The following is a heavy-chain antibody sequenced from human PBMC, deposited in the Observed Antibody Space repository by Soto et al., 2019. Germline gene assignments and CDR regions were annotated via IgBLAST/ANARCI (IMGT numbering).Heavy chain of an antibody. V-gene: IGHV1-3*01. J-gene: IGHJ6*02. CDR2: IKAGNGNT. CDR3: ARDLIPAAITYYYGMDV. Sequence: ASVKVSCKASGYTFTSYAIHWVRQAPGQRLEWMGWIKAGNGNTKYSQKFQGRVTITRDTSATTAYMELSSPRSEDTAVYYCARDLIPAAITYYYGMDVWGQGTTVTVSS. CDR1: GYTFTSYA. D-gene: IGHD2-2*02.